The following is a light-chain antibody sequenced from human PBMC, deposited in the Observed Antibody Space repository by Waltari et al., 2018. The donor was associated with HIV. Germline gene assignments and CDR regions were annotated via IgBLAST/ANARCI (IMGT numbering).Light chain of an antibody. CDR1: SADGGGYNH. J-gene: IGLJ2*01. CDR2: AVT. Sequence: QSALTPPASVSGSPGQSITITCTGTSADGGGYNHVDWYQHKIDSPPKLIIAAVTHRPSGVSGRFSVSKSGNTASLTITGLRPDDEAVYFCSSYTRSISVIFGGGTRLIV. V-gene: IGLV2-14*01. CDR3: SSYTRSISVI.